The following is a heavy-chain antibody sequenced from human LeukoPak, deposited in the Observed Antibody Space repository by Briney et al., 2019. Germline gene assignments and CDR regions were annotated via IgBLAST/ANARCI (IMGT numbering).Heavy chain of an antibody. CDR3: ARVDSWFDP. CDR2: INHSGST. V-gene: IGHV4-34*01. D-gene: IGHD2-2*03. J-gene: IGHJ5*02. Sequence: SETLSLTCAVYGGSFSGYYWSWIRQPPGKGLEWIGEINHSGSTNYNSSLKSRVTISVDTSKNQFSLKLSSVTAADTAVYYCARVDSWFDPWGQGTLVTVSS. CDR1: GGSFSGYY.